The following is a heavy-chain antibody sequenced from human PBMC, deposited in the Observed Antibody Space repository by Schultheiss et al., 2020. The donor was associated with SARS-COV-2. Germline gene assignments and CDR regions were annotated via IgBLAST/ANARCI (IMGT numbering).Heavy chain of an antibody. Sequence: SETLSLTCAVYGGSFSGYYWSWIRQPPGKGLEWIGSIYHSGSTYYNPSLKSRVTISVDTSKNQFSLKLSSVTAADTAVYYCARHFGGWVYYFDYWGQGTLVTVSS. J-gene: IGHJ4*02. CDR1: GGSFSGYY. V-gene: IGHV4-34*01. CDR2: IYHSGST. CDR3: ARHFGGWVYYFDY. D-gene: IGHD4-23*01.